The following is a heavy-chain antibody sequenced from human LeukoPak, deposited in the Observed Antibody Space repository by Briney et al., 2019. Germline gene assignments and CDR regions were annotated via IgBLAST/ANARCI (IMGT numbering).Heavy chain of an antibody. J-gene: IGHJ4*02. D-gene: IGHD3-22*01. CDR2: ISAYNGNT. CDR1: GYTFTIYG. Sequence: ASVKVSCKASGYTFTIYGISWVRQAPGQGLEWMGWISAYNGNTNYAQKLQGRVTMTTDTSTSTAYMELRSLRSDDTAVYYCARDRYYDSSGYVPLGYWGQGTLVTVSS. CDR3: ARDRYYDSSGYVPLGY. V-gene: IGHV1-18*01.